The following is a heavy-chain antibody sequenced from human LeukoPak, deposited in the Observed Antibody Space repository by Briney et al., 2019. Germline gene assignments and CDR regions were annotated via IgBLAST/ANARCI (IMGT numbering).Heavy chain of an antibody. CDR3: ARDSQRTYSTPGY. CDR1: GYTFTSYD. CDR2: MNPNSGNT. Sequence: ASVKVSCKASGYTFTSYDINWVRQATGQGLEWMGWMNPNSGNTNYAQKLQGRVTMTTDTSTSTAYMELRSLRSDDTAVYYCARDSQRTYSTPGYWGQGTLVTVSS. J-gene: IGHJ4*02. D-gene: IGHD4-11*01. V-gene: IGHV1-18*01.